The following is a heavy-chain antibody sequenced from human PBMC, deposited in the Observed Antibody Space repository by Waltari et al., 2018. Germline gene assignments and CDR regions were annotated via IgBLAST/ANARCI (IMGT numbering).Heavy chain of an antibody. Sequence: EVQLLESGGGLVQPGGSLRLSCAASGFTFSSYAISWVRPAPGKGLEWVSAISGSGGSTYYADSVKGRFTISRDNSKNTLYLQMNSLRAEDTAVYYCAKDRLAARVTHPLCDYWGQGTLVTVSS. CDR1: GFTFSSYA. D-gene: IGHD6-6*01. J-gene: IGHJ4*02. CDR3: AKDRLAARVTHPLCDY. CDR2: ISGSGGST. V-gene: IGHV3-23*01.